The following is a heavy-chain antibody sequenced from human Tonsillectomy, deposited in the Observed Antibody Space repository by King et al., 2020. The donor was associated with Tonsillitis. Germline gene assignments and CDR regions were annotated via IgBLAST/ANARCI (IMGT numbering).Heavy chain of an antibody. CDR3: ARESLASEYSSRWYEPFDY. CDR1: GFSFSSYA. CDR2: ISYDGNKK. D-gene: IGHD6-13*01. Sequence: VQLVESGGRVVQPGRSLRLSCAASGFSFSSYAMHWVRQATGKGLEWVAVISYDGNKKYYADSVKGRFTISRDNSKNTLYLQMNSLRTEDTAVYYCARESLASEYSSRWYEPFDYGGQGTVVTVSS. J-gene: IGHJ4*02. V-gene: IGHV3-30*04.